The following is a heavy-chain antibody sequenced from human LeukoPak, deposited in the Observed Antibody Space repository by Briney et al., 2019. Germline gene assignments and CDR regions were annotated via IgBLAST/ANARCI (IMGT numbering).Heavy chain of an antibody. CDR3: AKDPGGSGSRFDY. J-gene: IGHJ4*02. CDR2: ISYDGSNK. V-gene: IGHV3-30-3*01. CDR1: GFTFSSYV. D-gene: IGHD3-10*01. Sequence: GGSLRLSCAASGFTFSSYVMHWVRQAPGKGLEWVAVISYDGSNKYYADSVKGRFTISRDNSKNTLYLQMNILRAEDTAVYYCAKDPGGSGSRFDYWGQGTLVTVSS.